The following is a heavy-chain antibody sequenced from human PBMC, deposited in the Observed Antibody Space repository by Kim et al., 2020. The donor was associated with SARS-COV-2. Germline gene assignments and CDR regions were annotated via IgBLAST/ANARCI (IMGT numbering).Heavy chain of an antibody. CDR2: IDHSGST. J-gene: IGHJ5*02. CDR1: GGSFSGYF. CDR3: AKFPDP. V-gene: IGHV4-34*01. Sequence: SETLSLTCAVYGGSFSGYFWSWLRQPPGKGLEWIGEIDHSGSTNYNPSLKSRVTISVDTYKNQFSLKLSSVTAADAAMYYCAKFPDPWGQGTLVTVSS.